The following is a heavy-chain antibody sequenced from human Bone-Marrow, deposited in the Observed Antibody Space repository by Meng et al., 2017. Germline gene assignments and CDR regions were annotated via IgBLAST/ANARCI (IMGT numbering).Heavy chain of an antibody. V-gene: IGHV4-39*07. D-gene: IGHD5-18*01. Sequence: SETLSLTCTVSGGSISSGDYYWGWIRQSPGKGLEWIASIYFSGRTYYNPSLTSRVTISVDTSKNQFSLKLSSVTAADTAVYYCARAGRRKWIQLWFDYWGQGTLVTVSS. CDR1: GGSISSGDYY. CDR3: ARAGRRKWIQLWFDY. J-gene: IGHJ4*02. CDR2: IYFSGRT.